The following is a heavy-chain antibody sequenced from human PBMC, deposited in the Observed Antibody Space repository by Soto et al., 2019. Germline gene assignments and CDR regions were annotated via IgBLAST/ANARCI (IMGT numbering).Heavy chain of an antibody. CDR1: GFTFSSYA. V-gene: IGHV3-23*01. Sequence: GGSLRLSCAASGFTFSSYAMSWVRQSPGKGLEWVSAISGSGGSTYYADSVKCRFTISRDNSKKTPYLQMNSLRAEEKAVYYCAKEHIVVVAPGNWFDPWGQGTLVTVSS. J-gene: IGHJ5*02. CDR3: AKEHIVVVAPGNWFDP. CDR2: ISGSGGST. D-gene: IGHD2-15*01.